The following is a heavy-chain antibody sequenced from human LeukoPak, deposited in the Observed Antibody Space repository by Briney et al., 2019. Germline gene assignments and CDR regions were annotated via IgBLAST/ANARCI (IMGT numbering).Heavy chain of an antibody. J-gene: IGHJ6*03. D-gene: IGHD6-13*01. Sequence: PSETLSLTCAVYGGSFNDYYWSWIRQPPGKGLEWLGEINHSGTTNYNPSLESRLTISVDTSKNQFSLKLSSVTAADTAVYYCARRRGGSSSWAYYYMDVWGKGTTVTISS. CDR1: GGSFNDYY. V-gene: IGHV4-34*01. CDR2: INHSGTT. CDR3: ARRRGGSSSWAYYYMDV.